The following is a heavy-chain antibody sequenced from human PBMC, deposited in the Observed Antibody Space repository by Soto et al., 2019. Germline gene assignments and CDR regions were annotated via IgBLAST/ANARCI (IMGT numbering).Heavy chain of an antibody. CDR3: ARNIPIPDNWFDP. V-gene: IGHV4-59*01. J-gene: IGHJ5*02. CDR1: GGSFSGYY. D-gene: IGHD2-2*02. CDR2: IYYSGST. Sequence: SETLSLTCAVYGGSFSGYYWSWIRQPPGKGLEWIGYIYYSGSTNYNPSLKSRVTISVDTSKNQFSLKLSSVTAADTAVYYCARNIPIPDNWFDPWGQGTLVTVSS.